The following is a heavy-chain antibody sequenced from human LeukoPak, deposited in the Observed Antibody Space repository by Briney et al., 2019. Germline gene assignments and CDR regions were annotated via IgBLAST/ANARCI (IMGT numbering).Heavy chain of an antibody. CDR2: ISSSSSYI. V-gene: IGHV3-21*01. J-gene: IGHJ5*02. Sequence: GESLRLSCAASGFTFSTYSMNWVRQAPGKGLEWVSFISSSSSYIYYADSVKGRFTISRDNAKNSLYLEMNSLRAEDTAMYYCAGHRSFDIVVVSAGNTGNWFDPWGQGSLVAVSS. CDR3: AGHRSFDIVVVSAGNTGNWFDP. D-gene: IGHD2-2*01. CDR1: GFTFSTYS.